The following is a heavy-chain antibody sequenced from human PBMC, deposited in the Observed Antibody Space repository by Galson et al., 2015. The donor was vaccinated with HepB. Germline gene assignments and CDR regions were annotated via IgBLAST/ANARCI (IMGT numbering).Heavy chain of an antibody. Sequence: SVKVSCKASGFTFTSYAMHWVRQAPGQRLEWMGWINAGNGNTKYSQKFQGRVTITRDTSASTAYMELSSLRSEDTAVYYCASSYGSGSYWFDPWGQGTLVTVSS. V-gene: IGHV1-3*01. J-gene: IGHJ5*02. CDR1: GFTFTSYA. CDR2: INAGNGNT. CDR3: ASSYGSGSYWFDP. D-gene: IGHD3-10*01.